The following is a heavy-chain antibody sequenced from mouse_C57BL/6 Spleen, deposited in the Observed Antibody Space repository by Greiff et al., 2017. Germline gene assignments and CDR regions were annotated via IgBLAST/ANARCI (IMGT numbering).Heavy chain of an antibody. CDR3: AISYGNYYFDY. Sequence: EVKLMESGGGLVQPGGSLSLSCAASGFTFTDYYMSWVRQPPGKALEWLGFIRNKANGYTTEYSASVKGRFTISRDKSQSILYLQMNALRAEDSATYYCAISYGNYYFDYWGQGTTLTVSS. D-gene: IGHD2-10*02. CDR1: GFTFTDYY. CDR2: IRNKANGYTT. V-gene: IGHV7-3*01. J-gene: IGHJ2*01.